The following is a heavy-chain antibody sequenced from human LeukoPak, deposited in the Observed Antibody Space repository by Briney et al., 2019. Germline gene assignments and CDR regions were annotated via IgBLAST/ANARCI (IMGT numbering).Heavy chain of an antibody. CDR3: ARRATTERGHSYGLDY. CDR1: GFTFSTCS. J-gene: IGHJ4*02. CDR2: ISTSSSSSYI. D-gene: IGHD5-18*01. Sequence: GGSLRLSCAASGFTFSTCSMNWVRQAPGKGLEWVSSISTSSSSSYIYYADSVTGRFTISRDNAKNSLYLQMNSLRAEDTAVYYCARRATTERGHSYGLDYWGQGTLVTVSS. V-gene: IGHV3-21*01.